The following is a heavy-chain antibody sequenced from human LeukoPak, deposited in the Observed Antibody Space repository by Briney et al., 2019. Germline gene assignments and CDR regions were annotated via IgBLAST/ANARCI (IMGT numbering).Heavy chain of an antibody. CDR3: GRGLPAAVSSWFDP. V-gene: IGHV1-2*02. D-gene: IGHD2-2*01. CDR2: ISPNSGGT. J-gene: IGHJ5*02. Sequence: ASVKVSCKASGYTFTGYYMHWVRQAPGQGLEWMGWISPNSGGTNYAQKFQGRVTMTRDTSISTAYMELTSLRSDDTAVYYCGRGLPAAVSSWFDPWGQGTLVTVSS. CDR1: GYTFTGYY.